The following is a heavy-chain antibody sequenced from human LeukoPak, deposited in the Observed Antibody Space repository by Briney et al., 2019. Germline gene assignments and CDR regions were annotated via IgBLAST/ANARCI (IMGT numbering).Heavy chain of an antibody. CDR1: GFTFSTYG. Sequence: PGGSLRLSCTASGFTFSTYGINWVRQSPGKGLVWVALINGDGSTTNHADSVKGRFTISRDNAKNTAYLQMNSLRDEDTAVYFCARDYAGSPDYWGQGTLVTVSA. CDR3: ARDYAGSPDY. J-gene: IGHJ4*02. V-gene: IGHV3-74*01. CDR2: INGDGSTT. D-gene: IGHD3-10*01.